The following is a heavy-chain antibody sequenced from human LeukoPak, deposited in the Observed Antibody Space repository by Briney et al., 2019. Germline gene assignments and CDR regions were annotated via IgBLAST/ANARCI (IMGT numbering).Heavy chain of an antibody. CDR3: ARGPYDYGDYAKRSYFDY. Sequence: PSETLSLTCAVYGGSFSGYYWSWIRQPPGKGLEWIGEINHSGSTNYNPSLKSRVTISVDTSKSQFSLKLSSVTAADTAVYYCARGPYDYGDYAKRSYFDYWGQGTLVTVSS. V-gene: IGHV4-34*01. D-gene: IGHD4-17*01. CDR2: INHSGST. CDR1: GGSFSGYY. J-gene: IGHJ4*02.